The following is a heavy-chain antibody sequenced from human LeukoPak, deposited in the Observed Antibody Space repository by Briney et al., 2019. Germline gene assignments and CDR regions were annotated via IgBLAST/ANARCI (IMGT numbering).Heavy chain of an antibody. D-gene: IGHD1-26*01. CDR3: ARVISGSLDY. CDR1: GFTFNTFS. J-gene: IGHJ4*02. Sequence: GGSPRLSCAASGFTFNTFSMNWVRQAPGKGLEWVSSISSTSTYIYYADSVKGRFTISRDNAKNSLYLQMNGLRAEDTAVYYCARVISGSLDYWGQGTLVTVSS. V-gene: IGHV3-21*01. CDR2: ISSTSTYI.